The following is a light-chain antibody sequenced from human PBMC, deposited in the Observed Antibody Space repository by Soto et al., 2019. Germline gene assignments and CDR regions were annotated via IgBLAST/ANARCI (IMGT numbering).Light chain of an antibody. CDR1: QSVSSK. V-gene: IGKV3-15*01. J-gene: IGKJ2*01. CDR3: QQYHNLPPYT. CDR2: GAS. Sequence: EIVMTQSPATLSVSPGERATLSCRASQSVSSKLAWYQQKRGQAPRLLIYGASTRATGIPARFSGSGSGTEFTLTISSLQSEDFAVYYCQQYHNLPPYTFGQGTKLEI.